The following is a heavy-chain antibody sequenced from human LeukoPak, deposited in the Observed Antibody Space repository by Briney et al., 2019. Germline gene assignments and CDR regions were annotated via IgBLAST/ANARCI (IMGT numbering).Heavy chain of an antibody. D-gene: IGHD5-12*01. CDR3: ARGPGGGYDSYFDY. CDR2: INHSGST. J-gene: IGHJ4*02. Sequence: SETLSLTCAVYGGSFSGYYWSRIRQPPGKGLEWIGEINHSGSTNYNPSLKSRVTISVDTSKNQFSLKLSSVTAADTAVYYCARGPGGGYDSYFDYWGQGTLVTVSS. V-gene: IGHV4-34*01. CDR1: GGSFSGYY.